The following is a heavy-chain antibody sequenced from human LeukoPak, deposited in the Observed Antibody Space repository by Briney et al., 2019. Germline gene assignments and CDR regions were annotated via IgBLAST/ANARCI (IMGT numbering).Heavy chain of an antibody. CDR2: IKQDGSDK. CDR1: GFTFSSDW. Sequence: GGSLRLSCEASGFTFSSDWMSWDRQAPGKGPEWVANIKQDGSDKYYADSVKGRFTVSRDNAKNSLYLQMNSLRAEDTAVYYCTSLRTAVPHAGEAYDIWGQGTLVTVSS. J-gene: IGHJ3*02. CDR3: TSLRTAVPHAGEAYDI. D-gene: IGHD2-2*01. V-gene: IGHV3-7*01.